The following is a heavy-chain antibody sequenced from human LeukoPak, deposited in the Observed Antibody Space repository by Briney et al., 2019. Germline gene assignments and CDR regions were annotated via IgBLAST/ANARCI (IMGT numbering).Heavy chain of an antibody. CDR3: ARGTFLRCPQFDY. D-gene: IGHD4-17*01. CDR1: GFTFSSYA. V-gene: IGHV3-48*04. CDR2: ISSSGSTI. Sequence: GGSLRLSCAASGFTFSSYAMSWVRQALGKGLEWVSYISSSGSTIYYADSVKGRFTISRDNAKNSLYLQMNSLRAEDTAVYYCARGTFLRCPQFDYWGQGTLVTVSS. J-gene: IGHJ4*02.